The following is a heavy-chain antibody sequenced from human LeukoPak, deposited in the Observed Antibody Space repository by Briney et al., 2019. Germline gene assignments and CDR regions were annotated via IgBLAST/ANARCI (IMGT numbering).Heavy chain of an antibody. CDR1: GYTFTSYD. CDR2: MNPNSGNT. V-gene: IGHV1-8*01. Sequence: ASVKVSCKASGYTFTSYDINWVRQATGQGLEWMGWMNPNSGNTGYAQKFQGRVTMTRNTSISTAYMELSSLRSEDTAVYYCARVIGGDCSSTSCWGIDYWGQGTLVTVSS. CDR3: ARVIGGDCSSTSCWGIDY. J-gene: IGHJ4*02. D-gene: IGHD2-2*01.